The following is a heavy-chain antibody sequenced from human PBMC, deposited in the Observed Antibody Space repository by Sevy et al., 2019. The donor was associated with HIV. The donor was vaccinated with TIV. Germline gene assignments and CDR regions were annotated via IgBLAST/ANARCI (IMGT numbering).Heavy chain of an antibody. Sequence: GGSLRLSCAASGFTFSSYAMHWVRQAPGKGLEWVAVISYDGSNKYYADSVKGRFTISRDNSKNTLYLQMNSLRAEDTAVYYCARDFLRGQWLVRGNFQHWGQCTLVTVSS. CDR2: ISYDGSNK. CDR3: ARDFLRGQWLVRGNFQH. D-gene: IGHD6-19*01. CDR1: GFTFSSYA. V-gene: IGHV3-30*04. J-gene: IGHJ1*01.